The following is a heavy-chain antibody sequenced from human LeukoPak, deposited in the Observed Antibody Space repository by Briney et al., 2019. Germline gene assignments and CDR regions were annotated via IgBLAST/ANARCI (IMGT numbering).Heavy chain of an antibody. V-gene: IGHV4-59*01. Sequence: PLETLSLTCTVSGGSISSYYWSWIRQPPGKGLEWIGYIYDSGSTNYNPSLKSRVTISVDTSKDQFSLKLSSVTAADTAVYYCARVARQWLVSFYYMDVWGKGTTVTASS. D-gene: IGHD6-19*01. J-gene: IGHJ6*03. CDR1: GGSISSYY. CDR2: IYDSGST. CDR3: ARVARQWLVSFYYMDV.